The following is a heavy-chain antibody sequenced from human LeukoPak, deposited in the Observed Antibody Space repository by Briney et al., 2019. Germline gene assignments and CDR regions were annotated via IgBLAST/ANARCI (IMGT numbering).Heavy chain of an antibody. CDR3: ARHIVAVAGRSINAFDI. D-gene: IGHD6-19*01. CDR1: GGSISSYY. V-gene: IGHV4-59*08. J-gene: IGHJ3*02. CDR2: IYYSGST. Sequence: SETLSLTCTVSGGSISSYYWSWIRQPPGKGLEWIGYIYYSGSTNYNPSLKSRVTISVDTSKNQFSLKLSSVTAADTAVYYCARHIVAVAGRSINAFDIWGQGTMVTVSS.